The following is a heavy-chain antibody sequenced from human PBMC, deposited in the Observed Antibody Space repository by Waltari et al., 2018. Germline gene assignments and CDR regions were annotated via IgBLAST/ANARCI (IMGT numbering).Heavy chain of an antibody. V-gene: IGHV4-39*01. Sequence: QLQFQESGPGLVKPSETLSLTCTVSGAPITTNNYYWAWIRQSPEKGLEGLGSIHHGGSTYYSLSFRDRVSLPVDASRSQFSLRLTSVTAADTATYFCTKSGNSMTSFNYFDHWGQGTLVTVSS. J-gene: IGHJ5*02. D-gene: IGHD1-26*01. CDR3: TKSGNSMTSFNYFDH. CDR2: IHHGGST. CDR1: GAPITTNNYY.